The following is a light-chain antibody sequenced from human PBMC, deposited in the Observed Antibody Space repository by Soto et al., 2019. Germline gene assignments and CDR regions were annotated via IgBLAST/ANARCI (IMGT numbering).Light chain of an antibody. J-gene: IGKJ1*01. CDR1: QTVYGW. CDR2: HAS. CDR3: QQYNSYSRT. Sequence: DIQMTPSPSTLSASVVDRVTITCRASQTVYGWLAWYQHKPGKAPNVLIYHASNLASGVPSRFSGSGSGTEFTLTISSLQPDDFATYYCQQYNSYSRTFGQGTKVDIK. V-gene: IGKV1-5*01.